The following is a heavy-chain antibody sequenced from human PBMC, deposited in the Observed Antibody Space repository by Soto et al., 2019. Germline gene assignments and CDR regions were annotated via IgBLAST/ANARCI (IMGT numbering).Heavy chain of an antibody. D-gene: IGHD4-17*01. CDR1: GGSISSGGYY. CDR2: IYYSGST. CDR3: ARERGDDYGDFWIDY. Sequence: QVQLQESGPGLVKPSQTLSLTCTVSGGSISSGGYYWSWIRQHPGKGLEWIGYIYYSGSTYYNPSLKSRVTISVDTSKNQFSLKLSSVTAADTAVYYCARERGDDYGDFWIDYWGQGTLVTVSS. J-gene: IGHJ4*02. V-gene: IGHV4-31*03.